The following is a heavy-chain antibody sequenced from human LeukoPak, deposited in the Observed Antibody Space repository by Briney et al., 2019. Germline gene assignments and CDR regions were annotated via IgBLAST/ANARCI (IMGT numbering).Heavy chain of an antibody. D-gene: IGHD5-18*01. CDR1: GYTLTELS. Sequence: ASVKVSCKVSGYTLTELSMHWVRQAPGKGLEWMGGFDPEDGETIYAQKLQGRVTMTTDTSTSTAYMELRSLRSDDTAVYYCARGRDTAMDSFDYWGQGTLVTVSS. V-gene: IGHV1-24*01. J-gene: IGHJ4*02. CDR3: ARGRDTAMDSFDY. CDR2: FDPEDGET.